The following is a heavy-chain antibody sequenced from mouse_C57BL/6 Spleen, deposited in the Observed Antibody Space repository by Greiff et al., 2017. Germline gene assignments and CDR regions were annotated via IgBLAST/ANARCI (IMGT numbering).Heavy chain of an antibody. CDR2: IDPETGGT. J-gene: IGHJ1*03. D-gene: IGHD1-1*01. CDR1: GYTFTDYE. Sequence: VQLQQSGAELVRPGASVTLSCKASGYTFTDYEMHWVKQTPVHGLEWIGAIDPETGGTAYNQKFKGKAILTADKSSSTAYMELRSLTSEDSAVYYCTRSYYGSSYGWYFDVWGTGTTVTVSS. V-gene: IGHV1-15*01. CDR3: TRSYYGSSYGWYFDV.